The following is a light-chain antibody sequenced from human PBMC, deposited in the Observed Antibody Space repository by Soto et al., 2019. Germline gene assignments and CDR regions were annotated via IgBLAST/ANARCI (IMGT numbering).Light chain of an antibody. CDR3: AAWDDSLNGRYV. CDR2: YDD. Sequence: QSVLTQPPSVSEAPRQRVTISCSGSSSNIGNNAVNWYQQLPGKAPKLLIYYDDLLPSGVSDRFSGSKSGTSASLAISGLQSEDEADYYCAAWDDSLNGRYVFGTGTKVTGL. J-gene: IGLJ1*01. CDR1: SSNIGNNA. V-gene: IGLV1-36*01.